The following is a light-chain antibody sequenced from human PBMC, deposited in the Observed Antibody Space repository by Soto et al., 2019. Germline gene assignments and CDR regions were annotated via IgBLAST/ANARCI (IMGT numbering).Light chain of an antibody. CDR3: HQYKSYPWT. Sequence: DIQMTQSPSTLSTSVGDRVTITCRASQRLSSWLAWYQKQPGKAPQLLIYDASSVKRGVPSRFSGSESGTEFTLTISSLQPDDFATYYCHQYKSYPWTFGQGTKVDIK. V-gene: IGKV1-5*01. CDR1: QRLSSW. J-gene: IGKJ1*01. CDR2: DAS.